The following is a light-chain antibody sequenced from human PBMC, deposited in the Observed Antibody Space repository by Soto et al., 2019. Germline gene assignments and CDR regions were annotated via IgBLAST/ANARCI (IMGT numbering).Light chain of an antibody. Sequence: LTQPPSASGSPGQSVTISCTGTSSDVGGYNYVSWYQQHPGKAPKLMIYEVSKRPSGVPDRFSGSKSGNTASLTVSGLQAEDEADYYCTSYAGSNNFFYVFGTGTKVTVL. V-gene: IGLV2-8*01. CDR2: EVS. J-gene: IGLJ1*01. CDR3: TSYAGSNNFFYV. CDR1: SSDVGGYNY.